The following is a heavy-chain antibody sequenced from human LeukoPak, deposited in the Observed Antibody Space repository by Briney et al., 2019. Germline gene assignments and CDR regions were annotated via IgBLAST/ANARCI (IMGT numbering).Heavy chain of an antibody. D-gene: IGHD3-10*01. J-gene: IGHJ4*02. V-gene: IGHV4-59*12. Sequence: ASETLSLTCTVSGGSISSYYWSWIRQPPGKGLEWIAYIYYSGSTNYNPSLKSRVTISVDTSKNQFSLKLSSVTAADTAVYYCATTYYYAGEGYWGQGTLVTVSS. CDR2: IYYSGST. CDR1: GGSISSYY. CDR3: ATTYYYAGEGY.